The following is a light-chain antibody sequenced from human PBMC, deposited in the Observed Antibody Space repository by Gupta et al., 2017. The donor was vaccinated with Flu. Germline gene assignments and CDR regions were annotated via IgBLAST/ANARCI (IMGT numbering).Light chain of an antibody. Sequence: VMTQTPLSLPLTPGEPASISCRSSQSLLDSDDGNTYLDWYLQKPGQSPQLLIYTRSYWSSGVPDRFSGSGSGVDFTLKIISGNVKDVRLYYFMQLIEFPWTFGQGTKLEIK. J-gene: IGKJ1*01. CDR1: QSLLDSDDGNTY. CDR3: MQLIEFPWT. V-gene: IGKV2-40*01. CDR2: TRS.